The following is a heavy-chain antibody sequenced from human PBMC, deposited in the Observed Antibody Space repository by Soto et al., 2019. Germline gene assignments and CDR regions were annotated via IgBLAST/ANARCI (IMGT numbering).Heavy chain of an antibody. Sequence: ASGKVYCKASCYIFTSYGISRVRQAPGQWPEWMGWISGHNGNTNHPQSLQGRVTMTTDTSRNTAYMELRSLRSDDTAVYYCARHRFNYYDDTVYYYFDYWGQGTLVTVSS. V-gene: IGHV1-18*04. J-gene: IGHJ4*02. CDR2: ISGHNGNT. D-gene: IGHD3-22*01. CDR3: ARHRFNYYDDTVYYYFDY. CDR1: CYIFTSYG.